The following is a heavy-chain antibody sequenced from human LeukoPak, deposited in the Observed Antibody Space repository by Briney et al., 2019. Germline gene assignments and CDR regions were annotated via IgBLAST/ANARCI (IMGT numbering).Heavy chain of an antibody. Sequence: GGSLRLSCAASGFIFSSYAMGWVRQAPGKGLEWVSAISGSGGSTYYADSVKGRFTISRDNSKNTLYLQMNSLRAEDTAVYYCAKGDYDSSGYQNWGQGTLVTVSS. D-gene: IGHD3-22*01. J-gene: IGHJ4*02. CDR3: AKGDYDSSGYQN. CDR1: GFIFSSYA. V-gene: IGHV3-23*01. CDR2: ISGSGGST.